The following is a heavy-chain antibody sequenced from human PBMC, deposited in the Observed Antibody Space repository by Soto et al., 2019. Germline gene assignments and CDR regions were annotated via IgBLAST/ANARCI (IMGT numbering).Heavy chain of an antibody. CDR2: ISYSGST. CDR3: AREGTEGLGSFKAFDY. D-gene: IGHD3-10*01. CDR1: DASMSSGHYY. Sequence: QVQLQESGPRLVKPSQTLSLTCTVSDASMSSGHYYWSWIRQPPGKGLEWLGYISYSGSTYYKPSLNSRLTMSLDPSKRQSFLELTSVTAADTAVYYCAREGTEGLGSFKAFDYWGQGILVTVSS. V-gene: IGHV4-30-4*01. J-gene: IGHJ4*02.